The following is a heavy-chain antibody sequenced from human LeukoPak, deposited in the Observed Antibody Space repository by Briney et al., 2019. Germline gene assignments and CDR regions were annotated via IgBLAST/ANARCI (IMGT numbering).Heavy chain of an antibody. J-gene: IGHJ4*02. CDR3: ARRPRYCSSTSCYDDY. CDR1: GYSFTSYW. V-gene: IGHV5-51*01. CDR2: IYPGDSDT. Sequence: GESLKISCKGSGYSFTSYWIGWVRQMPGKGLEWMGIIYPGDSDTRYSPSFQGQVTISADESISTAYLQWSSLKASDTAMYYCARRPRYCSSTSCYDDYWGQGTLVTVSS. D-gene: IGHD2-2*01.